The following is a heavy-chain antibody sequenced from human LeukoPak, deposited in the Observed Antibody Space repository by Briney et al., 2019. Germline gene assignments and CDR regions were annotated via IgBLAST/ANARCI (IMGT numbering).Heavy chain of an antibody. CDR3: ARAGTGDREDAFDI. CDR1: GFTFSSYS. D-gene: IGHD7-27*01. CDR2: ISSSSSYI. V-gene: IGHV3-21*01. J-gene: IGHJ3*02. Sequence: GGSLRLSCAASGFTFSSYSMNWVRQAPGKGLEWISSISSSSSYIYYADSVKGRFTISRDNAKNSLYLQMNSLRAEDTAVYYCARAGTGDREDAFDIWGQGTMVTVSS.